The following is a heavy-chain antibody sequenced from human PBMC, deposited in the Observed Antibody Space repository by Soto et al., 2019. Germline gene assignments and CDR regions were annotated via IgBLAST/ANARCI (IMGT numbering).Heavy chain of an antibody. Sequence: ASVKVSCKVSGYTLTELSMHWVRQAPGKGLEWMGGFDPEDGETIYAQKFQGRVTMTEDTSTDTAYMELSSLRSEDTAVYYCATVWHVPGTTWYSYGMDVWGQGTTVTVSS. J-gene: IGHJ6*02. CDR2: FDPEDGET. CDR1: GYTLTELS. D-gene: IGHD1-7*01. V-gene: IGHV1-24*01. CDR3: ATVWHVPGTTWYSYGMDV.